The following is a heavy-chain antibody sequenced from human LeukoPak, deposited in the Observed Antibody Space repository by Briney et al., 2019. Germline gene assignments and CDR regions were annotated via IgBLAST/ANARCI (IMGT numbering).Heavy chain of an antibody. V-gene: IGHV1-2*06. Sequence: ASLKVSCKASGYSFTGYYLHWVRQAPGQGLEWMGRINPNNGVTTYPQKFQDRVTMTKDTSISTGYRELSRLTSAGTAVYYCARGHDNWFDPWGQKTLLILSS. CDR2: INPNNGVT. CDR1: GYSFTGYY. CDR3: ARGHDNWFDP. J-gene: IGHJ5*02.